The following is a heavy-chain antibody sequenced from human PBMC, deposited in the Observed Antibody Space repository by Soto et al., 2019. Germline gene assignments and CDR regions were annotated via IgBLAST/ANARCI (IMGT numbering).Heavy chain of an antibody. Sequence: EVQLAESGGGVIQPGRSLRLSCTDSGLTFGDYTISWIRQAPGKGLEWVGLIRSKPYGGATEYAASVKGRFAISRDDSKSIAYLQMNSLKTGDTAVYYCSGLLWCGEQLSDDYYGMDVWGQGTTVTVSS. CDR2: IRSKPYGGAT. J-gene: IGHJ6*02. CDR1: GLTFGDYT. CDR3: SGLLWCGEQLSDDYYGMDV. V-gene: IGHV3-49*03. D-gene: IGHD3-10*01.